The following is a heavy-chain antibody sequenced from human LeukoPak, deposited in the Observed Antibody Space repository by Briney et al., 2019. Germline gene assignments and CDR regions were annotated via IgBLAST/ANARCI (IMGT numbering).Heavy chain of an antibody. D-gene: IGHD3-22*01. CDR3: ARWDDSSGYYYFDY. CDR1: GGSFSGYY. Sequence: SETLSLTCAVYGGSFSGYYWSWIRQPPGKGLEWIGEINHSGSTNYNPSLKSRVTILVDTSKNQFSLKLSSVTAADTAVYYCARWDDSSGYYYFDYWGQGTLVTVSS. V-gene: IGHV4-34*01. CDR2: INHSGST. J-gene: IGHJ4*02.